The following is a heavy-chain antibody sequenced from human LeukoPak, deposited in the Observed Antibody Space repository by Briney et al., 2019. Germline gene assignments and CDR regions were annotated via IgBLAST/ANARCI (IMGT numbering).Heavy chain of an antibody. J-gene: IGHJ6*03. CDR2: IYTSGST. Sequence: SETLSLTCTVSGGSISSYYWSWIRQPPGKGLEWIGYIYTSGSTNYNPSLKSRVTISVDTSKNQFSLKLSSVTAADTAVYYCARANIVVPAAALYYYYYMDVWGKGTTVTVSS. CDR3: ARANIVVPAAALYYYYYMDV. V-gene: IGHV4-4*09. CDR1: GGSISSYY. D-gene: IGHD2-2*01.